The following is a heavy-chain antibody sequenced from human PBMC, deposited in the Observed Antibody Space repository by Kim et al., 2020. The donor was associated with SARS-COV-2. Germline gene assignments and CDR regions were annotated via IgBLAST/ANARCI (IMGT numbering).Heavy chain of an antibody. J-gene: IGHJ4*02. Sequence: GRTYSHPSLKSRVTISVDTSKNQFSLKLSSVTAADTAVYYCARETDQINYWGQGTLVTVSS. V-gene: IGHV4-30-2*05. CDR3: ARETDQINY. CDR2: GRT.